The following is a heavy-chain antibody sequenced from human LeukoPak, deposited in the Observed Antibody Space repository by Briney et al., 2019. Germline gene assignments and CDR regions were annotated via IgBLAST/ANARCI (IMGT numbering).Heavy chain of an antibody. D-gene: IGHD1-26*01. CDR1: GYSFTSYW. Sequence: LGESLKISCKGSGYSFTSYWISWVRQMPGKGLEWMGRIDPSDSYTNYSPSFQGHVTISADKSISTAYLQWSSLKASDTAMYYCARHVGGHNWFDPWGQGTLVTVSS. J-gene: IGHJ5*02. V-gene: IGHV5-10-1*01. CDR2: IDPSDSYT. CDR3: ARHVGGHNWFDP.